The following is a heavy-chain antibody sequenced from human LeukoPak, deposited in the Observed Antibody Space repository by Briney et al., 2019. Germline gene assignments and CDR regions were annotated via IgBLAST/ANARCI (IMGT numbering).Heavy chain of an antibody. D-gene: IGHD6-6*01. CDR3: ASEKYSSSSFYFDY. CDR2: IYTSGST. Sequence: SETLSLTCTVSGGSISSYYWSWIRQPAGKGLEWIGRIYTSGSTNYNPSLKSRVTMSVDTSKNQFSLKLSSVTAADMAVYYCASEKYSSSSFYFDYWGQGTLVTVSS. CDR1: GGSISSYY. J-gene: IGHJ4*02. V-gene: IGHV4-4*07.